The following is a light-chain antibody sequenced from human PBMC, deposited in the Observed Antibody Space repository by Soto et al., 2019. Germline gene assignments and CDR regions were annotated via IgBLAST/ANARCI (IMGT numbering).Light chain of an antibody. CDR2: HAS. J-gene: IGKJ5*01. Sequence: DIQLTQSPSTLSASVGDRVTLTCLASQSISRWLAWYQQKPGTAPKVLIYHASNLQSGVPSRFSGSGYGTEFTLTISSLQPDDFASYCCQKLHNFPLTFGQGTRLEIK. CDR1: QSISRW. V-gene: IGKV1-5*01. CDR3: QKLHNFPLT.